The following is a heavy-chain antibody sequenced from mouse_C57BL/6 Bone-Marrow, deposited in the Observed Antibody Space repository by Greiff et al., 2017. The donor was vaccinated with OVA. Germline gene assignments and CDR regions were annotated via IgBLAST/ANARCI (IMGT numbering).Heavy chain of an antibody. Sequence: EVKVEESGGGLVQPGGSLKLSCAASGFTFSDYYMYWVRQTPEKRLEWVAYISNGGGSTYYPDTVKGRFTISRDNAKNTLYLQMSRLKSEDTAMYYCARHYYYGLWYFDVWGTGTTVTVSS. J-gene: IGHJ1*03. CDR1: GFTFSDYY. V-gene: IGHV5-12*01. CDR2: ISNGGGST. CDR3: ARHYYYGLWYFDV. D-gene: IGHD1-1*01.